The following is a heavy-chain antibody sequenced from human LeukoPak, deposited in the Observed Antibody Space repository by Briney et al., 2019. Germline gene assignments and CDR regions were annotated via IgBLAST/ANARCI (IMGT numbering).Heavy chain of an antibody. CDR1: GFTFSSYT. V-gene: IGHV3-21*01. CDR3: ARDRRDGYNWDAFDI. D-gene: IGHD5-24*01. J-gene: IGHJ3*02. CDR2: ISISSGYI. Sequence: GGSPRLSCAASGFTFSSYTMNWVRQAPGKGLEWVSSISISSGYIAYADSLKGRFTVSRDNAKNSLFLQMSGLRAEDTAVYYCARDRRDGYNWDAFDIWGQGTMVTVSS.